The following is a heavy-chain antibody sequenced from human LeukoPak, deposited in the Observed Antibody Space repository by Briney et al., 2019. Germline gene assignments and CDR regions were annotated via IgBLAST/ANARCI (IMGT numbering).Heavy chain of an antibody. CDR1: GFSLSTSGVG. CDR3: AHSRSGSYLPTWFDY. Sequence: SGPTLVKPTQTLTLACTFSGFSLSTSGVGVGWIRQPPGKALEWLALIYWDDDKRYSPSLKSRLTITKDTSKSQVVLTMTNMDPVDTATYYCAHSRSGSYLPTWFDYWGQGTLVTVSS. V-gene: IGHV2-5*02. J-gene: IGHJ4*02. D-gene: IGHD1-26*01. CDR2: IYWDDDK.